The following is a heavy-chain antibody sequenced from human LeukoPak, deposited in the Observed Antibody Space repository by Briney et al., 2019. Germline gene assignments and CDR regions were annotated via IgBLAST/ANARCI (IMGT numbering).Heavy chain of an antibody. V-gene: IGHV1-2*06. Sequence: GASVKVSCKASGYTFTSYYVHWVRQAPGQGLEWMGRINPKTGGTDYAQKFQGRVTMTRDTSISTAYMELSRLRSGDTAVYFCARGSFCSSFTCYTWFDPWGQGTLVTVSS. D-gene: IGHD2-2*01. CDR2: INPKTGGT. J-gene: IGHJ5*02. CDR1: GYTFTSYY. CDR3: ARGSFCSSFTCYTWFDP.